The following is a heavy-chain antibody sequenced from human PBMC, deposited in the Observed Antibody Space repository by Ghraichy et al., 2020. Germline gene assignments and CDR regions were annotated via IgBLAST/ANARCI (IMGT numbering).Heavy chain of an antibody. V-gene: IGHV4-38-2*02. Sequence: SQTLSLTCTVSGYSISSGYYWGWIRQPPGKGLEWIGSIYHSGSTYYNPSLKSRVTISVDTSKNQFSLKLSSVTAADTAVYYCARGGYSYGSIDYWGQGTLVTVSS. D-gene: IGHD5-18*01. J-gene: IGHJ4*02. CDR3: ARGGYSYGSIDY. CDR2: IYHSGST. CDR1: GYSISSGYY.